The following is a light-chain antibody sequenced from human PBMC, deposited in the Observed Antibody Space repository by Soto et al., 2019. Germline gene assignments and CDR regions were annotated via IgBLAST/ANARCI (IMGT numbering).Light chain of an antibody. CDR2: GAS. J-gene: IGKJ1*01. CDR1: ENVRTF. CDR3: QQHSHWPPWT. Sequence: EVVLTQSPATLSLSPGERATLSCRASENVRTFVDWYQQKPGQAPRLLIYGASNRATGIPARFSGSGSGTDFTLTISYLEPEDFAVYYCQQHSHWPPWTFGQGTKVDIK. V-gene: IGKV3-11*01.